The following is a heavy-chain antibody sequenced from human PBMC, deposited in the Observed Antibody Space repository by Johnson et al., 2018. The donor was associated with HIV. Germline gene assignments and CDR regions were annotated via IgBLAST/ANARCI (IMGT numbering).Heavy chain of an antibody. J-gene: IGHJ3*01. Sequence: VQLVESGGGLVQPGGSLRLSCAASGITVGTNYMSWVRQAPGKGLEWVSVIFSVGDVYYADSVKGRFTISRDNSKNMVYLQMNSLRPEDTAVYYCARDGRDLVTRGDLDVWGQGTVVTVSS. CDR3: ARDGRDLVTRGDLDV. CDR2: IFSVGDV. V-gene: IGHV3-66*02. D-gene: IGHD3-9*01. CDR1: GITVGTNY.